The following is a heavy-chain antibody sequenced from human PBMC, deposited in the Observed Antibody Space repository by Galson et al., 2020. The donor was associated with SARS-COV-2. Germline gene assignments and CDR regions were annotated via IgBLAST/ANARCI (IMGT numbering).Heavy chain of an antibody. CDR3: ARGLTHYYDSSGYHY. V-gene: IGHV3-11*06. CDR1: GFTFSDYY. J-gene: IGHJ4*02. D-gene: IGHD3-22*01. CDR2: ISSSSSYT. Sequence: TGGSLRLSCAASGFTFSDYYMSWIRQAPGKGLEWVSYISSSSSYTNYADSVKGRFTISRDNAKNSLYLQMNSLRAEDTAVYYCARGLTHYYDSSGYHYWGQGTLVTVSS.